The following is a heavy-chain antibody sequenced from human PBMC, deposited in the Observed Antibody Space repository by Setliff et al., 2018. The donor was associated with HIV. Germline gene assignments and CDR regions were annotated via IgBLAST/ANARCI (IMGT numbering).Heavy chain of an antibody. V-gene: IGHV3-66*02. CDR1: GFTVSSNY. CDR2: IYSNANT. Sequence: GGSLRLSCAPSGFTVSSNYMTWVRQAPGKGLEWVSVIYSNANTLYAGSVKGRFTSSRDNSKNTLYLQMNNLRAEDTAVYYRARGQSNSWYVKVPYYMDVWGKGTTVTVSS. J-gene: IGHJ6*03. CDR3: ARGQSNSWYVKVPYYMDV. D-gene: IGHD6-13*01.